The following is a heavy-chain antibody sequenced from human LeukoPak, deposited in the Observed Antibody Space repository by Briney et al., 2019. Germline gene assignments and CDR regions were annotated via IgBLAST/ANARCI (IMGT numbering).Heavy chain of an antibody. Sequence: PSETLSLTCAVYGGSFSNYYWSWLRQSPGKGLEWLGEINDSGTINYNPSLMSRVTISVDKSKNQFSLKLSSVTAADTAVYYCARRWNYGRNYYIDVWGKGATVSVSS. V-gene: IGHV4-34*01. CDR2: INDSGTI. CDR3: ARRWNYGRNYYIDV. D-gene: IGHD1-7*01. CDR1: GGSFSNYY. J-gene: IGHJ6*03.